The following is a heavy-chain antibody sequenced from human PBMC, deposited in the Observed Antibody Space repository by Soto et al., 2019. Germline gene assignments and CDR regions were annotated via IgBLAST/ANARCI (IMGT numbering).Heavy chain of an antibody. J-gene: IGHJ4*02. CDR3: AREIKYCSSTSCPFDY. CDR2: INPNSGGT. CDR1: GYTFTGYY. V-gene: IGHV1-2*04. D-gene: IGHD2-2*01. Sequence: ASVKVSCKASGYTFTGYYMHWVRQAPGQGLEWMGWINPNSGGTNYAQKFQGWVTMTRDTSISTAYMELSRLRSDDTAVYYCAREIKYCSSTSCPFDYWGQGTLVTVS.